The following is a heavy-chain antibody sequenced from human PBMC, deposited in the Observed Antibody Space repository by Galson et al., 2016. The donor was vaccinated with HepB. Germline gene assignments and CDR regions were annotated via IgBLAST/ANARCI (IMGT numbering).Heavy chain of an antibody. CDR3: AQGRGSGWYHFNWFDP. D-gene: IGHD6-19*01. J-gene: IGHJ5*02. CDR2: IGSRGDIT. V-gene: IGHV3-23*01. Sequence: SLRLSCAASGFTFSGYAMSWVRQAPGEGLEWVSAIGSRGDITYYADSVKGRFTISRDNSKNTLFLQMNRLRAEDTAVYYCAQGRGSGWYHFNWFDPWGQGTLVIVSS. CDR1: GFTFSGYA.